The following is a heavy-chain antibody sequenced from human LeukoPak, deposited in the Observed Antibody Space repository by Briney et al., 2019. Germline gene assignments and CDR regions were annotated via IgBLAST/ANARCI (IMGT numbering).Heavy chain of an antibody. Sequence: GGSLRLSCAAPGFTFSSYAMSWVRQAPGKGLEWVSAISGSGGSTYYADSVKGRFTISRDNSKNTLYLQMNSLRAEDTAVYYCAGAAAGTQQYWYFDLWGRGTLVTVSS. J-gene: IGHJ2*01. CDR2: ISGSGGST. CDR3: AGAAAGTQQYWYFDL. V-gene: IGHV3-23*01. D-gene: IGHD6-13*01. CDR1: GFTFSSYA.